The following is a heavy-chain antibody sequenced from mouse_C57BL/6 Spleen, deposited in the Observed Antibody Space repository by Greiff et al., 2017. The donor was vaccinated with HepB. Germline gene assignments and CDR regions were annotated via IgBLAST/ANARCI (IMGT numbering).Heavy chain of an antibody. CDR3: ARGGLRRILLYAMDY. Sequence: VQLVESGAELVRPGASVKLSCKASGYTFTDYYINWVKQRPGQGLEWIARIYPGSGNTYYNEKFKGKATLTAEKSSSTAYMQLSSLTSEDSAVYFCARGGLRRILLYAMDYWGQGTSVTVSS. V-gene: IGHV1-76*01. CDR1: GYTFTDYY. J-gene: IGHJ4*01. CDR2: IYPGSGNT. D-gene: IGHD2-4*01.